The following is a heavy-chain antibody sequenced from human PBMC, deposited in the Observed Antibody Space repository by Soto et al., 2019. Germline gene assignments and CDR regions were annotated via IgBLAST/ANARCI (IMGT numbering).Heavy chain of an antibody. CDR3: ARTAPMDAGDKYYYDF. V-gene: IGHV1-69*13. Sequence: SVEVSCKTSGGTFSTFGISWVRQAPGQGLEWMGGIIPFFGTAEYSQKFEDRITITADESTNTVYMDLRSLASEDTAIYYCARTAPMDAGDKYYYDFWGQGALVTVSS. CDR1: GGTFSTFG. CDR2: IIPFFGTA. D-gene: IGHD3-16*01. J-gene: IGHJ4*02.